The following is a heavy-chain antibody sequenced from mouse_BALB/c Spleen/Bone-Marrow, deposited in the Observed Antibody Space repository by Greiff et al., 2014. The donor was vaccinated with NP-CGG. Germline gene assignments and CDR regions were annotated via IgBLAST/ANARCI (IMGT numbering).Heavy chain of an antibody. D-gene: IGHD4-1*01. V-gene: IGHV2-6-5*01. CDR1: GFSLTDYG. Sequence: QVQLKESGPGLVAPSQSLSITCTVSGFSLTDYGVSWIRQPPGKGLEWLGVIWGAGITYYNSALKSRLSISKDNSKSQVFLKMNSLQTDDTAMYCCAKLTWDEGDYWGQGTTLTVSS. CDR3: AKLTWDEGDY. J-gene: IGHJ2*01. CDR2: IWGAGIT.